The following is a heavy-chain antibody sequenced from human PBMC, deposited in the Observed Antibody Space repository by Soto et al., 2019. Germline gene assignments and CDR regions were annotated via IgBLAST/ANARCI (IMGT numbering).Heavy chain of an antibody. Sequence: EVPLLEAGGGLVQPGESLRLSCAASGFTFSSYAMSWVRQAPGKGLEWVSVISGSDDSTYDADSVKGRFTISRETSKNTLYLQRNSLRAEDTAVYYCAKRSSSTAFDYWGQGPLVTVSS. CDR1: GFTFSSYA. J-gene: IGHJ4*02. CDR2: ISGSDDST. V-gene: IGHV3-23*01. CDR3: AKRSSSTAFDY. D-gene: IGHD6-6*01.